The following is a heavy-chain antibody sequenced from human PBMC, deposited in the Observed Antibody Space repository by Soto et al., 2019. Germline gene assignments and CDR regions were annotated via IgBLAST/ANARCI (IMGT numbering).Heavy chain of an antibody. D-gene: IGHD2-15*01. CDR3: ARDEGCSGGSCYGGLDDY. Sequence: GGSLRLSCAASGFTFSSYGMHWVRQAPGKGLEWVAVIWYDGSNKYYADSVKGRFTISRDNSKNTLYLQMNSLRAEDTAVYYCARDEGCSGGSCYGGLDDYWGQGTLVTVSS. CDR1: GFTFSSYG. V-gene: IGHV3-33*01. J-gene: IGHJ4*02. CDR2: IWYDGSNK.